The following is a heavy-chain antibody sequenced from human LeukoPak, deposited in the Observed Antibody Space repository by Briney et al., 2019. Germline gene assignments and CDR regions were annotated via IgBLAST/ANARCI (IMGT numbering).Heavy chain of an antibody. CDR3: AKDFVRYNIQFDY. CDR2: ISGGGAGT. Sequence: GGSLRLSCATSGFTFSTYTMTWVRQAPGKGLEWVSSISGGGAGTYYADSVRGRFTISRDNSKNTLYLQMDSLRAEDTALYYCAKDFVRYNIQFDYWGQGALVTVSS. J-gene: IGHJ4*02. CDR1: GFTFSTYT. D-gene: IGHD1-14*01. V-gene: IGHV3-23*01.